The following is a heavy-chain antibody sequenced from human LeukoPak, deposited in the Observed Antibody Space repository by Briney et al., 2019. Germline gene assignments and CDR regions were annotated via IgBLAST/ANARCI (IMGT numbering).Heavy chain of an antibody. D-gene: IGHD3-22*01. V-gene: IGHV3-23*01. CDR1: GFTFTNYG. J-gene: IGHJ4*02. Sequence: PGGSLRLSCAASGFTFTNYGMSWVRQAPGKGLEWVSGISGSGGSTFYADSVKGRFTISRDNSKNTLYLQMNSLRAEDTAVYYCAKDRAYYSDSSGYYLVRAYDYWGQGTLVTVSS. CDR3: AKDRAYYSDSSGYYLVRAYDY. CDR2: ISGSGGST.